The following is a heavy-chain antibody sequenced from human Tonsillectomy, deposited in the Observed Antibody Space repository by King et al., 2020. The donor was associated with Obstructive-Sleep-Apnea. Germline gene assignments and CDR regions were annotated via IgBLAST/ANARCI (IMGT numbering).Heavy chain of an antibody. J-gene: IGHJ5*02. Sequence: VQLVESGGGLVQPGRSLRLSCTASGFTFGDYSISWFRQAPGKGLEWVGFIRSKAYGGTTEYAASVKGRFTISRDDSESIAYLQMSSLKTEETAVYYCTRENWNRSFDPWGQGTLVTVSS. CDR3: TRENWNRSFDP. D-gene: IGHD1-1*01. V-gene: IGHV3-49*03. CDR2: IRSKAYGGTT. CDR1: GFTFGDYS.